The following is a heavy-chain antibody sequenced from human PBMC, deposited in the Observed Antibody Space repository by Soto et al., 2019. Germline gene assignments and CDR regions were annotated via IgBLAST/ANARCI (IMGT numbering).Heavy chain of an antibody. V-gene: IGHV3-23*01. J-gene: IGHJ2*01. Sequence: EVQLLESGGDFVQPGGSLRLSCAASGFTFSSYAMSWVRQAPGKGLEWVSAISSSGDSTYYADSVKGRFTISRDNSMHTLYLQINSLRAGDTAVYYCAKGNGGNRGWYFDLWGRGTLVTVSS. D-gene: IGHD2-15*01. CDR2: ISSSGDST. CDR1: GFTFSSYA. CDR3: AKGNGGNRGWYFDL.